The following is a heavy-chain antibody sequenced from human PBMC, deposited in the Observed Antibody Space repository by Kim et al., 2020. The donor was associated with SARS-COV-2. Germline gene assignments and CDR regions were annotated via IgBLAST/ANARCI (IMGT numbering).Heavy chain of an antibody. D-gene: IGHD1-26*01. V-gene: IGHV3-15*01. CDR2: EGETT. Sequence: EGETTEYAAPVKGRFTISRDDPENMVYLQMDSLKFEDTAVYYCAGGTAGGYWGQGTLVTVSS. J-gene: IGHJ4*02. CDR3: AGGTAGGY.